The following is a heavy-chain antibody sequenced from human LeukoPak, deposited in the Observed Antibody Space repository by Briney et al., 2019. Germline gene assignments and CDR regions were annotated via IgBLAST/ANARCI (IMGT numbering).Heavy chain of an antibody. J-gene: IGHJ5*02. CDR3: ARKASWGWFDP. Sequence: SETPSLTCTVSGGSLSSGDYYWSWIRQPPGKGLEWIGYIYYSGSTYYNPSLKSRVTISVDTSKNQFSLKLSSVTAADTAVYYCARKASWGWFDPWGQGTLVTVSS. D-gene: IGHD2-2*01. CDR2: IYYSGST. V-gene: IGHV4-30-4*01. CDR1: GGSLSSGDYY.